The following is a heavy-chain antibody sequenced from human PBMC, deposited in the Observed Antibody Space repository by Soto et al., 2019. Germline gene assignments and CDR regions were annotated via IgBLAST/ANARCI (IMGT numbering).Heavy chain of an antibody. V-gene: IGHV4-4*07. CDR2: IYSGGST. CDR1: GGSISQYY. CDR3: ARGPGGFGDFSLDY. J-gene: IGHJ4*02. D-gene: IGHD3-10*01. Sequence: QVQLQESGPGLVKPSETLSLSCGVSGGSISQYYWSWIQQPAGKGLEWIGRIYSGGSTTYNPSLESRVTMSVETSKNKFSLKLSSVTAADTAVYYCARGPGGFGDFSLDYWGQGTLVTVSS.